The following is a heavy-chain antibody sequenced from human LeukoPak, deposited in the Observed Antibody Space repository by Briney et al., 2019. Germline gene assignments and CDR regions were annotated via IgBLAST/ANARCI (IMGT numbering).Heavy chain of an antibody. CDR3: AGGSPIVVVVAADFDY. CDR2: INPSGGST. D-gene: IGHD2-15*01. CDR1: GYTFTSYY. Sequence: GASVKVSCKASGYTFTSYYMHWVRQAPGQGLEWMGIINPSGGSTSYAQKFQGRVTMTRDMSTSTDYMELSSLRSEDTAVYYCAGGSPIVVVVAADFDYWGQGTLVTVSS. V-gene: IGHV1-46*01. J-gene: IGHJ4*02.